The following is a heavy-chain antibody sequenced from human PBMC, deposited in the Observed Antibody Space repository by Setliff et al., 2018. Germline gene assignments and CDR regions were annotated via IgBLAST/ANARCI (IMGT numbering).Heavy chain of an antibody. CDR2: MYTDGSST. CDR3: ARGNSGGDY. V-gene: IGHV3-74*01. Sequence: PGGSLRLSCAASGFTFTSYWMHWVRKASGKGLVWVSRMYTDGSSTYYAGSVKGRFTISRDNAKNTLYLQMNSLRAEDTAVYYCARGNSGGDYWGQGTLVTVSS. J-gene: IGHJ4*02. CDR1: GFTFTSYW. D-gene: IGHD6-25*01.